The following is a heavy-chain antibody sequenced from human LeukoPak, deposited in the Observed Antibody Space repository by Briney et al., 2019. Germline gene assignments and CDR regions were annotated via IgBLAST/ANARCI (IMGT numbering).Heavy chain of an antibody. D-gene: IGHD3-10*01. CDR1: GDSVSSNSAA. V-gene: IGHV6-1*01. CDR3: ASITIHSGGAFDI. Sequence: SQTLSLTFAISGDSVSSNSAAWNWIRQSPSRGLEWLGSTYYRSKWYNDYAVSVKSRITINPDTSKNQFSLQLNSVTPEDTAVYYCASITIHSGGAFDIWGQGTMVTVSS. CDR2: TYYRSKWYN. J-gene: IGHJ3*02.